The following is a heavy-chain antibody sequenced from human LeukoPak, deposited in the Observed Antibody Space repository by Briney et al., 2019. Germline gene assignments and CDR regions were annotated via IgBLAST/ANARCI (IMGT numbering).Heavy chain of an antibody. CDR1: GGSFSGYY. Sequence: PSETLSLTCAVYGGSFSGYYWNWIRQPPGKGLEWIGEIDHSGSTNYNPSLKSRVTISLDTSKNQFSLKLSSVSAADTAVYYCARGPWYSSSWYRQYFQHWGQGTLVTVSS. V-gene: IGHV4-34*01. CDR3: ARGPWYSSSWYRQYFQH. CDR2: IDHSGST. J-gene: IGHJ1*01. D-gene: IGHD6-13*01.